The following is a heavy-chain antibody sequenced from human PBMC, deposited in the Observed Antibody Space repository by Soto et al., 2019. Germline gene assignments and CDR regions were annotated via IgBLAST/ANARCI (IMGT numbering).Heavy chain of an antibody. Sequence: EVQLVQSGAEVKKPGESLKISCKGSGYSFTSYWIGWVRQMPGKGLEWMGIIYPGDSDTRYSPSFQGQVTISADKSISTASRAGGRLKAWDTAMYFWAGGLGVRGGGYDYWGQGTLVTVSS. V-gene: IGHV5-51*03. D-gene: IGHD3-10*01. CDR3: AGGLGVRGGGYDY. J-gene: IGHJ4*02. CDR1: GYSFTSYW. CDR2: IYPGDSDT.